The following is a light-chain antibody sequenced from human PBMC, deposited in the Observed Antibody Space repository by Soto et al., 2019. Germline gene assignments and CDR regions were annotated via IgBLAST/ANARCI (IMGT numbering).Light chain of an antibody. CDR1: QGISSY. J-gene: IGKJ4*01. CDR3: QQINGYPRVT. V-gene: IGKV1-9*01. Sequence: DIQLTQSPSFLSASVGDRVTITCRASQGISSYLAWYQQKPGKAPKLLIYGASTLQSGVPSRFSGGGSGTEFTLTFSSLQPEDFATYYCQQINGYPRVTFGGGTKVEIK. CDR2: GAS.